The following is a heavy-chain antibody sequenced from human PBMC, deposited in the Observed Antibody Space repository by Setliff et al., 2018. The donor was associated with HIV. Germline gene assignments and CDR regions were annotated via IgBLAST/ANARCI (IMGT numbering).Heavy chain of an antibody. CDR3: ARSPLNYYDKSDAFDI. CDR2: IYYSGST. D-gene: IGHD3-22*01. J-gene: IGHJ3*02. CDR1: GGSISSGGYY. V-gene: IGHV4-31*01. Sequence: SETLSLTCTVSGGSISSGGYYWSWIRQLPGKGLECIGYIYYSGSTYYNPSLKSLVTIPVDTSKNQFSLKLSSVTAADTAVYYCARSPLNYYDKSDAFDIWGQGTMVTVSS.